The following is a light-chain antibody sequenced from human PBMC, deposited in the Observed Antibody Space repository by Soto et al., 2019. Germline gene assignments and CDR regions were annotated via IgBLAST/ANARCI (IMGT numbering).Light chain of an antibody. CDR1: QNVLYSSNKNY. Sequence: DIVMTQSPDSLAVSLGERATINCTSSQNVLYSSNKNYLAWFQQKPGHPPKLLIYWASTRESGVPDRFSGSGSVTHVTPTISSLQAEDVTVYYCQQYDSTPWTFGQGTKVEIK. J-gene: IGKJ1*01. CDR3: QQYDSTPWT. V-gene: IGKV4-1*01. CDR2: WAS.